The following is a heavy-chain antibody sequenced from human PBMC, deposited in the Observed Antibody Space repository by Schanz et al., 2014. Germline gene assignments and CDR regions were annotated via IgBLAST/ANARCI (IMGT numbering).Heavy chain of an antibody. CDR1: GYSFTDYA. D-gene: IGHD6-13*01. V-gene: IGHV1-18*01. CDR3: ARDGEAAAGCDY. Sequence: QVQLVQSGVEVKRPGASVRVSCKASGYSFTDYAIHWVRQAPGQGPEWVGWIHTGSGNTKYSQKFEGRVTITRDTSASTVYMELSSLRSEDTAVYYCARDGEAAAGCDYWGQGTLVTVSS. J-gene: IGHJ4*02. CDR2: IHTGSGNT.